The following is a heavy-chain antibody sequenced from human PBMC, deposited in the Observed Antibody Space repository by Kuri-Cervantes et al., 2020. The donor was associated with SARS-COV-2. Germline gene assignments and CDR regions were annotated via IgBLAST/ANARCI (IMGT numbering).Heavy chain of an antibody. CDR1: GGSISSYY. V-gene: IGHV4-59*12. CDR2: IYYSGST. D-gene: IGHD6-6*01. Sequence: SETLSLTCTVSGGSISSYYWSWIRQPPGKGLEWIGYIYYSGSTNYNPSLKSRVTISVDTSKNQFSLKLSSVTAADTAVYYCARGRKNVSSGAARPTRYDPWGQGTLVTVSS. J-gene: IGHJ5*02. CDR3: ARGRKNVSSGAARPTRYDP.